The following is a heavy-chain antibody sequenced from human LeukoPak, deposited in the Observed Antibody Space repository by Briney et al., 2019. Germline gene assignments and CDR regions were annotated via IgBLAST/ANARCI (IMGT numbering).Heavy chain of an antibody. CDR3: ARVKDPGGYYYYYDMDV. CDR1: GGSFSGYY. V-gene: IGHV4-34*01. Sequence: PSETLSLTCAVYGGSFSGYYWSWIRQPPGKGLEWIGEINHSGGTKYNPSLKSRVTISVDTSKNQFSLKLSSVTAADTAMYYCARVKDPGGYYYYYDMDVWRKGTTVTVS. CDR2: INHSGGT. D-gene: IGHD3-16*01. J-gene: IGHJ6*03.